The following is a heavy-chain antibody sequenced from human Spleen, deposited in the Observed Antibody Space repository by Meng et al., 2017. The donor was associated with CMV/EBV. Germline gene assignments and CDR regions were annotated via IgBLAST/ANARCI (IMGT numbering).Heavy chain of an antibody. D-gene: IGHD3-22*01. CDR1: GFTFSSYA. J-gene: IGHJ4*02. CDR2: ISGSGGST. CDR3: AKTSRGTMIVVVMFDY. V-gene: IGHV3-23*01. Sequence: EVQLLESGGGLVQPGGSLRLSCAASGFTFSSYAMSWVRQAPGKGLEWVSAISGSGGSTYYADSVKGRFTISRDNSKNTLYLQMNSLRAEDTAVYYCAKTSRGTMIVVVMFDYWGQGTLVTVSS.